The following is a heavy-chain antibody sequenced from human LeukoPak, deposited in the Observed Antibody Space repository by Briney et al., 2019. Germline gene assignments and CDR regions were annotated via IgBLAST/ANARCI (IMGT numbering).Heavy chain of an antibody. CDR1: GFTFNNYD. V-gene: IGHV3-23*01. D-gene: IGHD4-17*01. CDR2: IGGSGGYT. J-gene: IGHJ4*02. CDR3: AKASNPVSHFDH. Sequence: GGSLRLSCAASGFTFNNYDMSWVRQAPGKGLEWVSGIGGSGGYTYYADSVKGRFTISRDNPKNTLYLQMNSLRAEDTAAYFCAKASNPVSHFDHWGQGSLVTVSS.